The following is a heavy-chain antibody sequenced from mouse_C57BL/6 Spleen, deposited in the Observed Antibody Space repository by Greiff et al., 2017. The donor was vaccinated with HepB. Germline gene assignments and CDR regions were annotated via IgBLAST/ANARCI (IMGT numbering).Heavy chain of an antibody. CDR1: GYTFTSYW. V-gene: IGHV1-64*01. CDR2: IHPNSGST. Sequence: QVQLQQPGAELVKPGASVKLSCKASGYTFTSYWMHWVKQRPGQGLEWIGMIHPNSGSTNYNEKFKSKATLTVDKSSSTAYMQLSSLTSEDSAVYNCAREGNYYGRHFDYWGQGTTLTVSS. D-gene: IGHD1-1*01. J-gene: IGHJ2*01. CDR3: AREGNYYGRHFDY.